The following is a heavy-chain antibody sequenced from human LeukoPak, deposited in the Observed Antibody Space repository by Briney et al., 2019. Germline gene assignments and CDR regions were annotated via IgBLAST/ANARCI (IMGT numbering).Heavy chain of an antibody. J-gene: IGHJ6*02. Sequence: PSETLSLTCAVSGGSISSGGYSWSWIRQPPGKGLEWIGYIYHSGSTYYNPSLKSRVTISVDTSKNQFSLKLSSVTAADTAVYYCARAGYYGSGSSPPHDYYYYGMDVWGQGTTVTVSS. CDR3: ARAGYYGSGSSPPHDYYYYGMDV. V-gene: IGHV4-30-2*01. CDR2: IYHSGST. D-gene: IGHD3-10*01. CDR1: GGSISSGGYS.